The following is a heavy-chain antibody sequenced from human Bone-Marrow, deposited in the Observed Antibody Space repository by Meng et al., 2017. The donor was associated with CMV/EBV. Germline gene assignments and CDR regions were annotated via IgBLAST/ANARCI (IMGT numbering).Heavy chain of an antibody. CDR3: ARRTGGSYYPGAFDI. D-gene: IGHD1-26*01. CDR2: IYPGDSDT. Sequence: GASLKIPCKSSGYSFTSYWIGWVRQMPGKGLEWMGIIYPGDSDTRYSPSFQGQVTISADKSISTAYLQWSSLKASDTAMYYCARRTGGSYYPGAFDIWGQGTMVTVSS. J-gene: IGHJ3*02. CDR1: GYSFTSYW. V-gene: IGHV5-51*01.